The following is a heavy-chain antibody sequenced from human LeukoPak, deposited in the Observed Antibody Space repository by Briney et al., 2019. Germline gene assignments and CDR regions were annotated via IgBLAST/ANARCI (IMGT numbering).Heavy chain of an antibody. V-gene: IGHV1-18*01. CDR1: VCTFTSYG. D-gene: IGHD6-13*01. Sequence: ASVKVSCQASVCTFTSYGISWVRQAPGQGLEWMGWISAYNGNTNYAPKLHGRVTMTTDTSTSPAYMELRSLRSDDTAVYYCASDSSSWYDNGFDPWGQGTLVTVSS. CDR2: ISAYNGNT. CDR3: ASDSSSWYDNGFDP. J-gene: IGHJ5*02.